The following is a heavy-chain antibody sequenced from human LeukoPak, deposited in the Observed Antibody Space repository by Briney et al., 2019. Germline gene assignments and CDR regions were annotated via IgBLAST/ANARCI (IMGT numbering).Heavy chain of an antibody. CDR1: GGSVGSATGIYY. CDR2: IYTRDST. Sequence: SETLSLTCTVSGGSVGSATGIYYWSWIRQPAGKGLEWIGRIYTRDSTYYNPSLKSRVTISVDTSKNQFSLKLSSVTAADTAVYYCASLEYYYDSSGYYLDWGQGTLVTVSS. D-gene: IGHD3-22*01. CDR3: ASLEYYYDSSGYYLD. J-gene: IGHJ4*02. V-gene: IGHV4-61*10.